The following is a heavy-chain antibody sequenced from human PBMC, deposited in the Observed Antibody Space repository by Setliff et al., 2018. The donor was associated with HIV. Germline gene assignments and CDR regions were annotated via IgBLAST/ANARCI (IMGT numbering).Heavy chain of an antibody. V-gene: IGHV4-4*07. CDR1: GVSIPTNY. CDR2: IYTTGGT. J-gene: IGHJ4*02. CDR3: AMSNPGITAGLLAY. Sequence: PSETLSLTCNISGVSIPTNYWNWIRQPAGKGLEWIGRIYTTGGTNYNPALKSRVTMSIDTSKNQISLKLNSVTAADTATYYCAMSNPGITAGLLAYWGPGTLVTVSS. D-gene: IGHD6-13*01.